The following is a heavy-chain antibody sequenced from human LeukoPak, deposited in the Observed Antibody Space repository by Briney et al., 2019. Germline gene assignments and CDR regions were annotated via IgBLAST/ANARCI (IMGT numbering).Heavy chain of an antibody. CDR2: IYYSGST. Sequence: PSETLSLTCTVSGGSLSSGRYYWSWIRQPPGKGLEWIGSIYYSGSTNYNPSLKSRVTISVDTSKNQFSLKLSSVTAADTAIYYCARGTPVVPAAIRWFDPWGQGTLVTVSS. J-gene: IGHJ5*02. CDR3: ARGTPVVPAAIRWFDP. D-gene: IGHD2-2*01. CDR1: GGSLSSGRYY. V-gene: IGHV4-61*01.